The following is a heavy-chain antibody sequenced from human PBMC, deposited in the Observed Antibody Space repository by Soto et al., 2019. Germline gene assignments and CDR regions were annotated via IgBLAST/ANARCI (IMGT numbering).Heavy chain of an antibody. CDR2: IYYSGNS. CDR3: ARIPVDTYMTYWFDP. D-gene: IGHD5-18*01. Sequence: SETLSLTCTVSGDSVSSSGYYWGWIRQPPGKGLEWIGYIYYSGNSNYSPSLKSRVPISLDTSHNQFSLKLSSVTAADTAVYFCARIPVDTYMTYWFDPWGQGTLVTVSS. CDR1: GDSVSSSGYY. V-gene: IGHV4-61*08. J-gene: IGHJ5*01.